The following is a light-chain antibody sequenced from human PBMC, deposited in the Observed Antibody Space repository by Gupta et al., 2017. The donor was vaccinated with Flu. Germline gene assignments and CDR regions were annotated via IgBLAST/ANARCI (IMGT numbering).Light chain of an antibody. Sequence: ISCKASQSRLNRDGKTYLNWYLQKPGQPPQPPIYEVSNRFSGVPDRVSGSGSGTEFTLKIRRVEAEDVGVYYCMQSIQRGTFGQGTKREIK. J-gene: IGKJ2*02. V-gene: IGKV2D-29*01. CDR1: QSRLNRDGKTY. CDR3: MQSIQRGT. CDR2: EVS.